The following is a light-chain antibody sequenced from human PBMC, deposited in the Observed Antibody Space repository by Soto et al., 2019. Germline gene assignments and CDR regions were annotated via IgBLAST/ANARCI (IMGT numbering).Light chain of an antibody. V-gene: IGLV2-14*01. CDR3: SSYTTSTTRV. CDR1: SSDVGIYNY. Sequence: QSALTQPASVSGSPGQSIAISCTGSSSDVGIYNYVSWYQQHPGKVPKLIIYEVTNRPSGVSNRFSGSKSGNTASLTISGLQAEDEADYYCSSYTTSTTRVLGTGKKVTVX. J-gene: IGLJ1*01. CDR2: EVT.